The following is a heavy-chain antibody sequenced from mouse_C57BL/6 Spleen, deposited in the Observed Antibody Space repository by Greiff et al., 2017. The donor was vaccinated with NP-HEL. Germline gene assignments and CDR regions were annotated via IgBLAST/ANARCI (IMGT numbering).Heavy chain of an antibody. Sequence: QVQLQQSGAELVMPGASVKLSCKASGYTFTSYWMHWVKRRPGQGLEWIGEIDPSDSYTNYNQKFKGKSTLTVDKSSSTAYMQLSSLTSEDSAVYYCARRDLLSHYYAMDYWGQGTSVTVSS. V-gene: IGHV1-69*01. CDR3: ARRDLLSHYYAMDY. CDR1: GYTFTSYW. D-gene: IGHD1-1*01. J-gene: IGHJ4*01. CDR2: IDPSDSYT.